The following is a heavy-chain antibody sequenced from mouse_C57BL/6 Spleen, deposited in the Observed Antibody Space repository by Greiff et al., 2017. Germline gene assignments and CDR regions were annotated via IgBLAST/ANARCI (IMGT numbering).Heavy chain of an antibody. V-gene: IGHV1-77*01. CDR3: AREGGVLHDYAMDY. D-gene: IGHD1-1*01. J-gene: IGHJ4*01. Sequence: VKLVESGAELVKPGASVKISCKASGYTFTDYYINWVKQRPGQGLEWIGKIGPGSGSTYYNEKFKGQATLTADKTSSTAYMQLSRLTSEDSAVYFGAREGGVLHDYAMDYWGQGTSVTVSS. CDR2: IGPGSGST. CDR1: GYTFTDYY.